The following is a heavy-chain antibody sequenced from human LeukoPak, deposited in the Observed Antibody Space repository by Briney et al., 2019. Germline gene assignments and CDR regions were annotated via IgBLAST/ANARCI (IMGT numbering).Heavy chain of an antibody. CDR3: ASQRNDYYDSSGHDY. CDR1: GDSTTNINYY. CDR2: IYYSGST. D-gene: IGHD3-22*01. Sequence: SETLSLTCTVSGDSTTNINYYWGWIRQPPGKGLEWIGSIYYSGSTYYNPSLKSRVAISVDTSKNQFSLKLSSVTAADTAVYYCASQRNDYYDSSGHDYWGQGTLVPVSS. J-gene: IGHJ4*02. V-gene: IGHV4-39*01.